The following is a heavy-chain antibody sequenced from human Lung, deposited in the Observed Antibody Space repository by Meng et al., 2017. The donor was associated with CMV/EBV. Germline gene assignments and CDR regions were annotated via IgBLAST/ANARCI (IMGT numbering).Heavy chain of an antibody. V-gene: IGHV3-30*14. CDR3: AREYGSSSAFDY. CDR1: GFTFSRYA. CDR2: ISFDGGTR. D-gene: IGHD6-6*01. J-gene: IGHJ4*02. Sequence: SCAASGFTFSRYAFHWVRQAPGKGLEWVAVISFDGGTRYYADSVKGRFTISRDSSRNSLYLQLNSLRPEDTAVYYCAREYGSSSAFDYWGTGKXVHGAS.